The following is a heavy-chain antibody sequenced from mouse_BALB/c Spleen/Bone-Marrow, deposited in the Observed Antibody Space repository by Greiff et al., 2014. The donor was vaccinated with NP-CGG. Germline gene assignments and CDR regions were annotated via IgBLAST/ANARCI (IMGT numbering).Heavy chain of an antibody. CDR2: INPSNGRT. CDR1: GYTFTSYW. V-gene: IGHV1S81*02. CDR3: SRSGYDGFAY. D-gene: IGHD2-2*01. Sequence: QVQLQQSGAELVKPGASVKLSCKASGYTFTSYWMHWVKQRPGQGLEWIGEINPSNGRTNYNEKFKSKATLTVDKSSSTAYMQLSSLTSEDSAVDYCSRSGYDGFAYWGQGTLVTVSA. J-gene: IGHJ3*01.